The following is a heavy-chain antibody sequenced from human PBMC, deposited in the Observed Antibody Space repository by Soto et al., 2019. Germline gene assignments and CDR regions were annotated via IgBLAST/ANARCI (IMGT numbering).Heavy chain of an antibody. CDR1: DGSFSGYY. Sequence: QVQLEQWGAGLLRPSETLSLTCAVYDGSFSGYYWSWIRQSPGTGLEWIGEINQSGSTNYNPSLKSRVTISVDMSKNQFSLKLSSVTAADTAVYYCARSPSRGYQLQKAFDIWGQGTMVTVSS. CDR3: ARSPSRGYQLQKAFDI. J-gene: IGHJ3*02. V-gene: IGHV4-34*01. D-gene: IGHD2-2*01. CDR2: INQSGST.